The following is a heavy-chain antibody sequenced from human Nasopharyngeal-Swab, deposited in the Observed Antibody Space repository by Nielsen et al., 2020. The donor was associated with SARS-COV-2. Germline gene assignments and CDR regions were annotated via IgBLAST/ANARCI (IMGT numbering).Heavy chain of an antibody. Sequence: GSLRLSCAVSGGSFSGYYWSWIRQPPGKGLEWIGEINHSGSTNYNPSLKSRVTISVDTSKNQFSLKLSSVTAADTAVYYCARGPRTIFGVVIIGFDPWGQGTLVTVSS. CDR2: INHSGST. J-gene: IGHJ5*02. CDR3: ARGPRTIFGVVIIGFDP. D-gene: IGHD3-3*01. CDR1: GGSFSGYY. V-gene: IGHV4-34*01.